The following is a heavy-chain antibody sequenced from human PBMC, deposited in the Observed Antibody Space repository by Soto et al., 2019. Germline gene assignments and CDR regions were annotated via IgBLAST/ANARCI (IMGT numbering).Heavy chain of an antibody. CDR3: ARVAPYEYSSSWGYFVY. V-gene: IGHV4-39*07. J-gene: IGHJ4*02. CDR1: GGSISSSSYY. CDR2: IYYSGST. D-gene: IGHD6-13*01. Sequence: SETLSLTCTVSGGSISSSSYYWGWIRQPPGKGLEWIGSIYYSGSTYYNPSLKSRVTISVDTSKNQFSLKLSSVTAADTAVYYCARVAPYEYSSSWGYFVYWGPGTLVTVSP.